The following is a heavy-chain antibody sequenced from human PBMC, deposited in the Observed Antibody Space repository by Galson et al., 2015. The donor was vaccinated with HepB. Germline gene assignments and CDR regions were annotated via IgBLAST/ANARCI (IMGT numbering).Heavy chain of an antibody. D-gene: IGHD5-12*01. CDR1: GFTFSSYA. CDR2: ISGSGGST. Sequence: SLRLSCAASGFTFSSYAMSWVPQAPGKGLEWVSAISGSGGSTYYADSVKGRFTISRDNSKNTLYLQMNSLRAEDTAVYYCASGDSGYFFYVFDYWGQGTLVTVSS. CDR3: ASGDSGYFFYVFDY. V-gene: IGHV3-23*01. J-gene: IGHJ4*02.